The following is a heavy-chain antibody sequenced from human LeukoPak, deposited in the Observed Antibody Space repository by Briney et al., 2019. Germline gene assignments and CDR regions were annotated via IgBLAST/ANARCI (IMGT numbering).Heavy chain of an antibody. Sequence: TPSEALSLTCTVSGGSISSYYWSWIRQPPGKGLEWIGYIYYSGSTNYNPSLKSRVTISVDTSKNQFSLKLSSVTAADPAVYYCARTTVTTRYYYYMDVWGKGTTVTVSS. J-gene: IGHJ6*03. CDR3: ARTTVTTRYYYYMDV. D-gene: IGHD4-17*01. CDR2: IYYSGST. CDR1: GGSISSYY. V-gene: IGHV4-59*01.